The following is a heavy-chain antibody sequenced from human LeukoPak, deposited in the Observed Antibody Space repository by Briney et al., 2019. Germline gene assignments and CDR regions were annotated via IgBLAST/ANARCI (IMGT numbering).Heavy chain of an antibody. CDR2: IKSKTDGGTT. D-gene: IGHD4-17*01. J-gene: IGHJ5*02. V-gene: IGHV3-15*01. CDR3: ATARGYGDYVGWFDH. Sequence: GGPHRLFCAPSGFTFSNAWVSWVRQAPGKALEWVGRIKSKTDGGTTDYAAHVKGRFTISRDNSKNTLYLQMNSLKTEDTAVYYCATARGYGDYVGWFDHWGQGTLVTVSS. CDR1: GFTFSNAW.